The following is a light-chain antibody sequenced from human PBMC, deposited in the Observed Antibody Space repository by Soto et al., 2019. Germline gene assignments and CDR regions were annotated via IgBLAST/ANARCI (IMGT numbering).Light chain of an antibody. CDR3: AAWDASLKGVV. V-gene: IGLV1-44*01. CDR1: NSNIGSNV. CDR2: TNN. J-gene: IGLJ2*01. Sequence: QSVPTQPPSASGTPGQRVTISCSGSNSNIGSNVVNWYQHLPGTAPTLLIYTNNQRPSGVPDRFSGSKSGTSASLAISGLQSDDEADYYCAAWDASLKGVVFGGGTKLTVL.